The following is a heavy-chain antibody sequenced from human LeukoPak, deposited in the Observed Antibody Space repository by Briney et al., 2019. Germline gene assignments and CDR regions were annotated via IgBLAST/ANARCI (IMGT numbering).Heavy chain of an antibody. V-gene: IGHV1-46*01. Sequence: ASVKVSCKASGYTFINNWMHWVRQAPGQGLEWVGLINPTGTTTLYAQKFQGRVTLTRDMSTSTDYMELRSLKSDDTAVYYCARDWETGTLYFDYWGQGTLVTVSS. D-gene: IGHD1-14*01. CDR1: GYTFINNW. J-gene: IGHJ4*02. CDR3: ARDWETGTLYFDY. CDR2: INPTGTTT.